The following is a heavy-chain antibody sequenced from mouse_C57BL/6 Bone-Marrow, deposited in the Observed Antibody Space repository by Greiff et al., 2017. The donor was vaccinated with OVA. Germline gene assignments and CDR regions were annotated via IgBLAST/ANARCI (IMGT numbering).Heavy chain of an antibody. V-gene: IGHV5-6*01. CDR3: ARDDYLYYAMDY. CDR2: ISSGGSYT. CDR1: GFTFSSYG. J-gene: IGHJ4*01. D-gene: IGHD2-4*01. Sequence: DVHLVESGGDLVKPGGSLKLSCAASGFTFSSYGMSWVRQTPDKRLEWVATISSGGSYTYYPDSVKGRFTISRDNAKNTLYLQMSSLKSEDTAMYYCARDDYLYYAMDYWGQGTSVTVSS.